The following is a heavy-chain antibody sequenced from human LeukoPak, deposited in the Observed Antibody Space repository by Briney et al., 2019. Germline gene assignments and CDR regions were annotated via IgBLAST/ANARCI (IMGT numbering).Heavy chain of an antibody. CDR1: GFTFSSYG. D-gene: IGHD3-10*01. Sequence: PGGSLRLSCAASGFTFSSYGMHWVRQAPGKGLEWVAVISYDGSNKYYADSVKGRFTISRDNSKNTLYLQMNSLRAEDTAVYYCAKPLWFGELSGPFDYWGQGTLVTVSS. CDR3: AKPLWFGELSGPFDY. V-gene: IGHV3-30*18. CDR2: ISYDGSNK. J-gene: IGHJ4*02.